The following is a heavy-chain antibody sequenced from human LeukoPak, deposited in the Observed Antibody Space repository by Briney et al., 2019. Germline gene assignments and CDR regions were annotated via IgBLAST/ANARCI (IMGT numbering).Heavy chain of an antibody. Sequence: GGSLRLSCAASGFTFSSYRMHWVRQAPGKGLEWVSSIYTSSSYIYYADSVKGRFTISRDNAKNSLFLQMNSLRAEDTAVYYCARVECGGDSYSSFDYWGQGTLVTVSS. D-gene: IGHD2-21*02. J-gene: IGHJ4*02. V-gene: IGHV3-21*01. CDR3: ARVECGGDSYSSFDY. CDR1: GFTFSSYR. CDR2: IYTSSSYI.